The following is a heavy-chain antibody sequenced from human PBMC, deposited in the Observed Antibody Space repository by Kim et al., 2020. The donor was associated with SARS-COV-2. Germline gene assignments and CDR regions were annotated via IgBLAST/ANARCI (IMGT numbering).Heavy chain of an antibody. J-gene: IGHJ4*02. CDR3: AKSGVDYYDSSGYYGGY. D-gene: IGHD3-22*01. Sequence: GGSLRLSCAASGFTFSSYGMHWVRQAPGKGLEWVAVISYDGSNKYYADSVKGRFTISRDNSKNTLYLQMNSLRAEDTAVYYCAKSGVDYYDSSGYYGGYWGQGTLVTVSS. CDR1: GFTFSSYG. CDR2: ISYDGSNK. V-gene: IGHV3-30*18.